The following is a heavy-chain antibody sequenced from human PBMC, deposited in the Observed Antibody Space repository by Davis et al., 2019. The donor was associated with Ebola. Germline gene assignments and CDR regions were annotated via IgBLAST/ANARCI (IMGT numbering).Heavy chain of an antibody. Sequence: GESLKISCAASGFTFSSYAMSWVRQAPGKGLEWVSAISGSGGSTYYADSVKGRFTISRDNSKNTLYLQMNSLRAEDTAVYYCAKDRGGNYYDSSGYGRWYFDLWGRGTLVTVSS. V-gene: IGHV3-23*01. CDR3: AKDRGGNYYDSSGYGRWYFDL. CDR2: ISGSGGST. J-gene: IGHJ2*01. D-gene: IGHD3-22*01. CDR1: GFTFSSYA.